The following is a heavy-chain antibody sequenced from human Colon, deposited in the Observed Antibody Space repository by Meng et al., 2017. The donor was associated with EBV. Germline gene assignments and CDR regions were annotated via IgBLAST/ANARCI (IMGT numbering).Heavy chain of an antibody. J-gene: IGHJ4*02. D-gene: IGHD1-26*01. Sequence: QVQLQQWGAGLLKPSETLPLTRAVYGGSFSGYYWSWIRQPPEKGLEWIGEINHSGSTNYNPSLKSRVTISVDTSKKQFSLKLSSVTAADTAVYYCARGPGGSYYLYYFDYWGQGTLVTVSS. CDR3: ARGPGGSYYLYYFDY. CDR2: INHSGST. V-gene: IGHV4-34*01. CDR1: GGSFSGYY.